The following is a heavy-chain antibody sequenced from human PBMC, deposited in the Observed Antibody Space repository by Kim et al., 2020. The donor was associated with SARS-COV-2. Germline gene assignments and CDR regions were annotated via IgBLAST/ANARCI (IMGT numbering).Heavy chain of an antibody. J-gene: IGHJ4*02. CDR1: GVSISSASYY. CDR2: IFYSGNT. V-gene: IGHV4-39*01. CDR3: ATTMVRGVFIDY. D-gene: IGHD3-10*01. Sequence: SETLSLTCTVSGVSISSASYYWGWIRQPPGRGLEWIGSIFYSGNTYYNPSLKSRVTISVDTSKSQFSLKLTSVTAADTAVYYCATTMVRGVFIDYWGQGT.